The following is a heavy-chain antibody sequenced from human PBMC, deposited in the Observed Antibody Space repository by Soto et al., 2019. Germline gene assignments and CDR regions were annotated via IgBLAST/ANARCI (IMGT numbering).Heavy chain of an antibody. CDR2: IYYSGST. V-gene: IGHV4-59*01. CDR3: VKDVSPGGADV. CDR1: GCSIISYY. D-gene: IGHD2-15*01. Sequence: TLETLSLTCTVSGCSIISYYWSWIRQPPGKGLEWIGYIYYSGSTNYNPSLKSRVTISVDTSKNQFSLKLSSVTADDTALYYCVKDVSPGGADVWGQGTTVTVSS. J-gene: IGHJ6*02.